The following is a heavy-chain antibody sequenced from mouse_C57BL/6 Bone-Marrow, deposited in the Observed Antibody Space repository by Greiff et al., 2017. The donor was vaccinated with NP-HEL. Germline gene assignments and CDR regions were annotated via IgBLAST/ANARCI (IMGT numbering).Heavy chain of an antibody. Sequence: VQVVESGPGLVAPSQSLSITCTVSGFSLTSYGVHWVRQPPGKGLEWLVVIWSDGSTTYNSALKSRLSISKDNSKSQVFLKMNSLQTDDTAMYYCARHDPITTVPFDYWGQGTTLTVSS. CDR1: GFSLTSYG. V-gene: IGHV2-6-1*01. J-gene: IGHJ2*01. CDR3: ARHDPITTVPFDY. D-gene: IGHD1-1*01. CDR2: IWSDGST.